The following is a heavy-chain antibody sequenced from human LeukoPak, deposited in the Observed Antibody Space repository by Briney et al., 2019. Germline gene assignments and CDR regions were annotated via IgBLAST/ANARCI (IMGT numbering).Heavy chain of an antibody. CDR3: ARDASIHDSSSYYFLW. Sequence: SVKVSCKASGGTFSSYAISWVRQAPRQGLEWMGGIIPMFRTANYAQKFRGRVTITADESTSTAYMELNSLRSEDTAVYYCARDASIHDSSSYYFLWWGQGTLVTVSS. CDR2: IIPMFRTA. V-gene: IGHV1-69*01. CDR1: GGTFSSYA. D-gene: IGHD3-22*01. J-gene: IGHJ4*02.